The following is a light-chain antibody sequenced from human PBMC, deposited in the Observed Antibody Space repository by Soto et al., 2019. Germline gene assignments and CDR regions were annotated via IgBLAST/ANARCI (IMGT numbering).Light chain of an antibody. CDR2: EVG. CDR3: GTYAGGTTRV. J-gene: IGLJ3*02. V-gene: IGLV2-23*02. CDR1: SSDVGSYNL. Sequence: QSALTPPASVSGSPGQSITISCTGTSSDVGSYNLVSWYQQHPGKAPKLMIYEVGQRPSGVSDRFSGSKSGNTASLTLSGLQAEDEADYYCGTYAGGTTRVFGGGTKLTVL.